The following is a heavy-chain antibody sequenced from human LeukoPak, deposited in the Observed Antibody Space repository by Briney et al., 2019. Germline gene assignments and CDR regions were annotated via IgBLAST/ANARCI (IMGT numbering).Heavy chain of an antibody. Sequence: PPETLSLTCAVYGGSFSGYYWSWIRPPPGKGLEWIGEIKNRGRTTYNPSLKRRVTIPVDTSKSQFSLKLSSVTAAGTAVYYCARARRHYYGSGSYYQTFDYWGQGTLVTVSS. V-gene: IGHV4-34*01. CDR2: IKNRGRT. J-gene: IGHJ4*02. D-gene: IGHD3-10*01. CDR1: GGSFSGYY. CDR3: ARARRHYYGSGSYYQTFDY.